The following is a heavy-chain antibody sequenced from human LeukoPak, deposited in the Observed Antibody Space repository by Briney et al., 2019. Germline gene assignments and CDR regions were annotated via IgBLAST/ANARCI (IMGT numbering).Heavy chain of an antibody. D-gene: IGHD3-22*01. CDR1: GGSISSYY. V-gene: IGHV4-4*07. CDR2: IYTGGST. J-gene: IGHJ4*02. Sequence: SETLSLTCTVSGGSISSYYRSWIRQPAGKGLEWIGRIYTGGSTNYNPSLKSRVTMSVDTSKNQFSLKLSSVTAADTAVYYCAREHSSGYYDQLNYWGQGTLVTVSS. CDR3: AREHSSGYYDQLNY.